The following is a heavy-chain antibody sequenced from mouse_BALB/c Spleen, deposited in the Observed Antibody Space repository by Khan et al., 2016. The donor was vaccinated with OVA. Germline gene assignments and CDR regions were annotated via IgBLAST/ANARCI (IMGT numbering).Heavy chain of an antibody. CDR2: ISYSGST. CDR1: GYSITSDYA. V-gene: IGHV3-2*02. J-gene: IGHJ2*01. Sequence: EVQLQESGPGLVKPSQSLSLTCTVTGYSITSDYAWNWIRQFPGNKLEWIGYISYSGSTSYNQSLKSRISITRDTSKNQFFLQLNSVTTEDTATYYCARSIMANWGQGTTLTVSS. CDR3: ARSIMAN.